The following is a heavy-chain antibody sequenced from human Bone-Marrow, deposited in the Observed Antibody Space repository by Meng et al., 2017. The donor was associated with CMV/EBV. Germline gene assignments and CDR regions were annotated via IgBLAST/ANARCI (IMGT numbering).Heavy chain of an antibody. V-gene: IGHV3-48*03. D-gene: IGHD2-2*01. CDR3: ARGYCSSTSCYHYYFDY. J-gene: IGHJ4*02. Sequence: GESLKISCAASGFTFSSYEMNWVRQAPGKGLEWVSHISSSGSTIYYADSVKGRFTISRDNAKNSLYLQMNSLRAEDTAVYYCARGYCSSTSCYHYYFDYWGQGTLVTVSS. CDR1: GFTFSSYE. CDR2: ISSSGSTI.